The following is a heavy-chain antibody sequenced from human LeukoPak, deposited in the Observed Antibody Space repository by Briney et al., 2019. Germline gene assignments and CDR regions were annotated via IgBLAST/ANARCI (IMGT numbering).Heavy chain of an antibody. CDR3: ARARAYYDSSGYYRY. V-gene: IGHV1-69*02. CDR1: GGTFSSYT. D-gene: IGHD3-22*01. J-gene: IGHJ4*02. Sequence: ASVKVSCKASGGTFSSYTISWVRQAPGQGLEWMGMIIPILGIANYAQKFQGRVTITAAKSTSTAYMELSSLRSEDTAVYYCARARAYYDSSGYYRYWGQGTLVTVSS. CDR2: IIPILGIA.